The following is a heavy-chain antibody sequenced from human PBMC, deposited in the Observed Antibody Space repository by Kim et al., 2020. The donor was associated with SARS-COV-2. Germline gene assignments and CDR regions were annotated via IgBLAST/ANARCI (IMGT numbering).Heavy chain of an antibody. CDR3: ASRRLDCSGGSCYFNWFDP. J-gene: IGHJ5*02. Sequence: GGSLRLSCAASGFTVSSNYMSWVRQAPGKGLEWVSVIYSGGSTYYADSVKGRFTISRDNSKNTLYLQMNSLRAEDTAVYYCASRRLDCSGGSCYFNWFDPWGQGTLVTVSS. CDR2: IYSGGST. D-gene: IGHD2-15*01. CDR1: GFTVSSNY. V-gene: IGHV3-53*01.